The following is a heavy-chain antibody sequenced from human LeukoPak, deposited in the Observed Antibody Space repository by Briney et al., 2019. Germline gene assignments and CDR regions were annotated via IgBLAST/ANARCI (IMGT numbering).Heavy chain of an antibody. CDR1: GASIRSYF. J-gene: IGHJ3*02. V-gene: IGHV4-59*01. Sequence: SETLSLTCSVSGASIRSYFWSWIRQSPGKGLEWVGYVYDNDISNFNPSLESRVTILVDRSKSQFSLKLRSVTAADTAVYYCARGLVLATDDAFDIWGPGTMVTVSS. CDR2: VYDNDIS. CDR3: ARGLVLATDDAFDI. D-gene: IGHD5-12*01.